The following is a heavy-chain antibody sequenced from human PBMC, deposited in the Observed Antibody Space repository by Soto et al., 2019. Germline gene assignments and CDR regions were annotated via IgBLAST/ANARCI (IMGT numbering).Heavy chain of an antibody. V-gene: IGHV3-72*01. Sequence: PGGSLRLSCAASGFTFSDHYMDWVRQVPGKGLEWVGRSRNRASSYTTEYAASVKGRFTISRDESNNLLYLQMSSLKTEDTAVYYCARSHYSSGWHCDYWGQGTLVTVSS. D-gene: IGHD6-19*01. CDR1: GFTFSDHY. CDR3: ARSHYSSGWHCDY. J-gene: IGHJ4*02. CDR2: SRNRASSYTT.